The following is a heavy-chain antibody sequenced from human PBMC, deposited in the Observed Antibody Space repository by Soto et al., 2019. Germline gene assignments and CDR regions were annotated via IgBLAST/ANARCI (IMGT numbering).Heavy chain of an antibody. CDR1: GIDLSIYW. CDR3: TKDTFGGRDS. D-gene: IGHD2-15*01. J-gene: IGHJ4*02. V-gene: IGHV3-74*01. Sequence: EAQLVESGGGLVQPGWSLRLSCTGSGIDLSIYWMHWVRQAPGKGLVWVSRINPESTTISYADSVKGRFTISRDNAENTLFLHMNSLSAEDTGVYYCTKDTFGGRDSWGQGTLVTVSS. CDR2: INPESTTI.